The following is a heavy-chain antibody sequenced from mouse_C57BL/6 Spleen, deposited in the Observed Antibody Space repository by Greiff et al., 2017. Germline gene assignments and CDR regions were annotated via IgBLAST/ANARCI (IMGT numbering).Heavy chain of an antibody. V-gene: IGHV1-50*01. CDR2: IDPTDSYT. CDR3: AVRGYGGLDY. CDR1: GYTFTSYW. Sequence: QVQLQQPGAELVKPGASVKLSCKASGYTFTSYWMQWVKQRPGQGLEWIGEIDPTDSYTNYNQKFKGKATLTVDTSSSTAYMQLSSLTSEDSAVYDCAVRGYGGLDYWGQGTTLTVSS. D-gene: IGHD1-1*01. J-gene: IGHJ2*01.